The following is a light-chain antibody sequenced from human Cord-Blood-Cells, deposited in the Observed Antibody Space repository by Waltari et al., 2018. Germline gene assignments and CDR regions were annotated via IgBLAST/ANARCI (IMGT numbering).Light chain of an antibody. Sequence: IVMTQSQDSLALPLGERATSNCTPSQSVLYSSNNKNYLAWYQQKPGQPPKLLIYWASTRESGVPDRFSGSGSGTDFTLTISSLQAEDVAVYYCQQYYSTLWTFGQGTKVEIK. V-gene: IGKV4-1*01. CDR3: QQYYSTLWT. CDR2: WAS. CDR1: QSVLYSSNNKNY. J-gene: IGKJ1*01.